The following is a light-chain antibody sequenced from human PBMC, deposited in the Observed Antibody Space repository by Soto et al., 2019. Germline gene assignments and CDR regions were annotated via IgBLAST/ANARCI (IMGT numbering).Light chain of an antibody. J-gene: IGKJ3*01. CDR3: QQYYAYPFT. Sequence: DIQMTQSPSSLSASVGDRVTITCRASQGIGNSLAWFQQKSGKAPKSLIYGGSSLQSGVPSKFSGSGSGTDFTLTSSSLQPEDFATYYFQQYYAYPFTFGPGTKVDVK. V-gene: IGKV1-16*02. CDR2: GGS. CDR1: QGIGNS.